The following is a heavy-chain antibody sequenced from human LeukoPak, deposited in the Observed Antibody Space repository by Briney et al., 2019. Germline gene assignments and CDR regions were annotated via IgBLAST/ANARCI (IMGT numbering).Heavy chain of an antibody. J-gene: IGHJ3*02. D-gene: IGHD5-12*01. Sequence: PGGSLRLSCEASGFTFTTYSMNWVRQAPGKGLEWVSSVSSSGRHMYYADSVKGRFTISRDNAKNSLYLQMNSLRAEDTAVYYCGRVKEASAFDIWGQGTMVTVSS. CDR3: GRVKEASAFDI. CDR1: GFTFTTYS. CDR2: VSSSGRHM. V-gene: IGHV3-21*01.